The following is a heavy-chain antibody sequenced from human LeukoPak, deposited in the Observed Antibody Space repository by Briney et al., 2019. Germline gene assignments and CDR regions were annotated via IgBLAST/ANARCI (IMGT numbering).Heavy chain of an antibody. CDR3: AKGAAMIVVVTPGDY. V-gene: IGHV3-30*18. CDR1: GFTFSSYG. J-gene: IGHJ4*02. Sequence: SGGSLRLSCAASGFTFSSYGMHWVRQAPGKGLEWVAVISYDGSNKYYADSVKGRFTISRDNSKNTLYLQMNSLRAEDTAVYYCAKGAAMIVVVTPGDYWGQGTLVTVSS. CDR2: ISYDGSNK. D-gene: IGHD3-22*01.